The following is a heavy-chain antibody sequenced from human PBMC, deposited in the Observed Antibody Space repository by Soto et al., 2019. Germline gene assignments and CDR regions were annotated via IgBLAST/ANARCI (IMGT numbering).Heavy chain of an antibody. J-gene: IGHJ5*02. D-gene: IGHD6-13*01. CDR2: ISGSGGST. CDR3: ALPPGIAAAQNWFDP. V-gene: IGHV3-23*01. CDR1: GFTFSSYA. Sequence: EVQLLESGGGLVQPGGSLRLSCAASGFTFSSYAMSWVRQAPGKGLEWVSAISGSGGSTYYADSVKGRFTISRDNSKNTLYRQMNSMSAEYTDVYYCALPPGIAAAQNWFDPWGQGTLVTVSS.